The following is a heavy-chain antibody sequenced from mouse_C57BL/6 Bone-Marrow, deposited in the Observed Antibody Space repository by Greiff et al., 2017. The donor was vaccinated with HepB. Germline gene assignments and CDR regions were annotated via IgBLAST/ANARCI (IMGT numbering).Heavy chain of an antibody. Sequence: VQVVESGAELMKPGASVKLSCKATGYTFTGYWIEWVKQRPGHGLEWIGVILPGSGSTNYNEKFKSKATFTANTSSNTGYMRLSSLTDEDSATYCCARGGNLFDYWGQGTPLTVSA. D-gene: IGHD2-1*01. V-gene: IGHV1-9*01. CDR2: ILPGSGST. CDR1: GYTFTGYW. J-gene: IGHJ2*01. CDR3: ARGGNLFDY.